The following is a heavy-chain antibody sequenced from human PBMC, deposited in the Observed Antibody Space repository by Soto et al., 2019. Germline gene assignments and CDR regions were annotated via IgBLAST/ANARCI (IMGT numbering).Heavy chain of an antibody. Sequence: GGSLRLSCAASGFTVSSNYMSWVRQAPGKGLEWVSVIYSGGSTYYADSVKGRFTISRDNSKNTLYLQMNSLRAEDTAVYYCGRDLTNKLYHGMDVWGQGTTVTVSS. CDR1: GFTVSSNY. D-gene: IGHD3-3*01. CDR2: IYSGGST. J-gene: IGHJ6*02. CDR3: GRDLTNKLYHGMDV. V-gene: IGHV3-53*01.